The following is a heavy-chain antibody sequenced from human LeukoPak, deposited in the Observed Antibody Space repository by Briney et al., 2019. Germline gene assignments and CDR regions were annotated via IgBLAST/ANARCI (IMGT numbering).Heavy chain of an antibody. J-gene: IGHJ6*03. D-gene: IGHD5-18*01. CDR2: IYYSGST. V-gene: IGHV4-39*07. CDR1: GGSISSSSYY. CDR3: ARDRYSYGPYYYYYYMDV. Sequence: SETLSLTCTVSGGSISSSSYYWGWIRQPPGKGLEWIGSIYYSGSTYYNPSLKSRVTISVDTSKNQFSLKLSSVTAADTAVYYCARDRYSYGPYYYYYYMDVWGKGTTVTVSS.